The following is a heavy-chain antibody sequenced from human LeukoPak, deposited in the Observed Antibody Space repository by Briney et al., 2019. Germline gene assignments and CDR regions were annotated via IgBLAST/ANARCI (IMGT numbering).Heavy chain of an antibody. CDR2: ISSSSSYT. Sequence: GGTLRLSCAASGFTFSDYYMSWIRQAPGKGLEWVSYISSSSSYTNYADSVKGRFTISRDSAMNLLYLQMNSLRAEDTAMYYCAKGTLRYSSCYEYWGQGTPVTVSS. V-gene: IGHV3-11*05. CDR1: GFTFSDYY. D-gene: IGHD6-19*01. J-gene: IGHJ4*02. CDR3: AKGTLRYSSCYEY.